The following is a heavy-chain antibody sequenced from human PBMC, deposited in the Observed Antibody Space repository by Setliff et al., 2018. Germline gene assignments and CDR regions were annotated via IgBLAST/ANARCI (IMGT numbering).Heavy chain of an antibody. CDR1: GFNFANSG. CDR3: AKDSNGEFADY. V-gene: IGHV3-33*06. Sequence: GGSLRLSCAASGFNFANSGMHWVRQAPGKGLEWVTLIWFDGSLKYYGDSVRGRFTVARDNSENTVHLQMNSLRADDTARYFCAKDSNGEFADYWGQGTLVTVSS. J-gene: IGHJ4*02. CDR2: IWFDGSLK. D-gene: IGHD1-1*01.